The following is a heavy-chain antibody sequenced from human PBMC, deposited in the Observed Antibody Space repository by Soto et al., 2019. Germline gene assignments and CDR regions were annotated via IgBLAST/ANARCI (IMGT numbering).Heavy chain of an antibody. V-gene: IGHV3-23*01. D-gene: IGHD3-16*01. Sequence: EVQLLESGGGLVQPGGSLRLSCAASGFTFRNYAMTWVRQAPGKGLEWVSGSSGGGDDTYNADSVKGPFIISRDNSKNTLYLQMNSLRAEDKAIYYCVKDGEAYNGVWHYFDHWGQGTLITVSS. J-gene: IGHJ4*02. CDR2: SSGGGDDT. CDR3: VKDGEAYNGVWHYFDH. CDR1: GFTFRNYA.